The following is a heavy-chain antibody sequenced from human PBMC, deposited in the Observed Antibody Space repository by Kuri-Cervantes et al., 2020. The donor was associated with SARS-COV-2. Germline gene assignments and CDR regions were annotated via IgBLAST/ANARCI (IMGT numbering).Heavy chain of an antibody. D-gene: IGHD3-22*01. V-gene: IGHV4-30-2*01. CDR2: IYHSGST. CDR3: ARGRLSDSSGYYYAPFDY. CDR1: GGSISSGGYS. Sequence: LRLTCAVSGGSISSGGYSWSWIRQPPGKGLEWIGYIYHSGSTYYNPSLKSRVTISVDRSKNQFSLKLSSVTAADTAVYYCARGRLSDSSGYYYAPFDYWGQGTLVTVSS. J-gene: IGHJ4*02.